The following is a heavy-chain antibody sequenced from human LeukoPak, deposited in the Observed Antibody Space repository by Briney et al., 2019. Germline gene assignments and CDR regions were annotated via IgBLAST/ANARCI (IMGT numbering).Heavy chain of an antibody. CDR2: INAGNGNT. D-gene: IGHD2-15*01. Sequence: ASVKVSCKASGYTFTSYAMHWVRQAPGQRLEWMGWINAGNGNTKYSQKFQGRVTMTRNTPISTAYMELSSLRSEDTAVYYCARYCSGGSCYGFYGIDVWGQGTTVTVSS. V-gene: IGHV1-3*01. CDR3: ARYCSGGSCYGFYGIDV. CDR1: GYTFTSYA. J-gene: IGHJ6*02.